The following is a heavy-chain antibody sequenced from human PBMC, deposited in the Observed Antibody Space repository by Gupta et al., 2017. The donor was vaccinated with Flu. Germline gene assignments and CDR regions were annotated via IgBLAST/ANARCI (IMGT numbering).Heavy chain of an antibody. CDR3: ARNARPADETDY. J-gene: IGHJ4*02. V-gene: IGHV3-48*03. CDR2: ISSSGSTI. CDR1: GFTFSSYE. Sequence: EVQLVESVGGLVQPGGSLRLSCAASGFTFSSYEMNWVRQAPGKGLEWVSYISSSGSTIYYADSVKGRFTISRDNAKNALYLQMNSLRAEDTAVYYCARNARPADETDYWGQGTLVTVSS. D-gene: IGHD2-2*01.